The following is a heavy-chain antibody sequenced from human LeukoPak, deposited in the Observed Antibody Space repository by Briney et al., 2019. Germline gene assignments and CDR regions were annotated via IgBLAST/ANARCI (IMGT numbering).Heavy chain of an antibody. Sequence: ASVKVSCKASGYTFTGYYMHWVRQASGQGLEWMGWINPNSGGTNYAQKFQGRVTMTRDTSISTAYMELSRLRSDDTAVYYCASNYGSGSYSTNWFDPWGQGTLVTVSS. CDR1: GYTFTGYY. D-gene: IGHD3-10*01. CDR3: ASNYGSGSYSTNWFDP. CDR2: INPNSGGT. J-gene: IGHJ5*02. V-gene: IGHV1-2*02.